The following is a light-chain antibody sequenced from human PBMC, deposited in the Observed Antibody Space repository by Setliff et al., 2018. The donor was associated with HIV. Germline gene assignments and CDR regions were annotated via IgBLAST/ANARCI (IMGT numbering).Light chain of an antibody. CDR2: EVA. Sequence: QSVLAQPASVSGSPGQSITISCTGTSSDVGGYKYVSSYQHHPGKAPKLLIYEVANRPSGVSNRFSGSKSGNTASLTISGLQAEDEADYFCTSFTSTSPYGFGTGTKGTVL. CDR1: SSDVGGYKY. V-gene: IGLV2-14*01. CDR3: TSFTSTSPYG. J-gene: IGLJ1*01.